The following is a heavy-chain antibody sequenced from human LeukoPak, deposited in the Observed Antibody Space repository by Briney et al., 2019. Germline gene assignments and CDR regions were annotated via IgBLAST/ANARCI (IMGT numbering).Heavy chain of an antibody. CDR2: ISAYNGNT. Sequence: ASVKVSCKASGYTFTSYGISWVRQAPGQGLEWMGWISAYNGNTNYAQKLQGRVTMTRDTSTSTAYMELSRLRSDDTAVYYCARDTYYYDSSGYYADYFDYWGQGTLVTVSS. CDR3: ARDTYYYDSSGYYADYFDY. V-gene: IGHV1-18*01. CDR1: GYTFTSYG. J-gene: IGHJ4*02. D-gene: IGHD3-22*01.